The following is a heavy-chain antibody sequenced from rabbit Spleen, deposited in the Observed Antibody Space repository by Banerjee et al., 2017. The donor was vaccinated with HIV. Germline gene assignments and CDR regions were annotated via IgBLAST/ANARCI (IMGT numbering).Heavy chain of an antibody. Sequence: QEQLEESGGGLVKPEGSLTLTCKASGFSFSSSYWICWVRQAPGKGLEWIACIGTGVGDTYYANWAKGRFTISKTSSTTVTLQVTSLTAADTATYFCARDLTDVIGWNFGWWGPGTLVTVS. D-gene: IGHD1-1*01. CDR3: ARDLTDVIGWNFGW. V-gene: IGHV1S45*01. CDR2: IGTGVGDT. CDR1: GFSFSSSYW. J-gene: IGHJ4*01.